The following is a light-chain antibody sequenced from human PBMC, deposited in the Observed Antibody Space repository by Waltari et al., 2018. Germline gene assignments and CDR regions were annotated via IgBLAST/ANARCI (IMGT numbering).Light chain of an antibody. V-gene: IGKV3-20*01. CDR2: GTS. CDR3: EQYRISPPCS. J-gene: IGKJ3*01. CDR1: QSVGSTF. Sequence: SVLTQSPGTLPLSPGERATLSCRASQSVGSTFLFWYQQKPGQTPRLLIYGTSNRATVISDRFSGSGDRAQFTLTPSRLGPQDFAVYYSEQYRISPPCSFAQGPKVDI.